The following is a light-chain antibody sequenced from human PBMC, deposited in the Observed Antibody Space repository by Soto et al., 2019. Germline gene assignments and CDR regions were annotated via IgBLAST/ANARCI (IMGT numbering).Light chain of an antibody. V-gene: IGLV2-14*01. Sequence: QSALTQPASVSGSPGQSITISCTGTSSDVGGYNYVSWFQQHPDKAPKLMIYDVSSRPSGVSNRFSGSKSGNTASLTISGLQAEDGADYYCSSYTSSSLVVFGGGTQLTVL. CDR1: SSDVGGYNY. CDR3: SSYTSSSLVV. J-gene: IGLJ3*02. CDR2: DVS.